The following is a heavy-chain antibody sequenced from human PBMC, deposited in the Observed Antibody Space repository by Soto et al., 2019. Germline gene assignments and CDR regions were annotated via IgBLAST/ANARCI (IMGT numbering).Heavy chain of an antibody. CDR2: IWSDGSKD. CDR1: GLIFSRSG. J-gene: IGHJ4*02. CDR3: ARDKGVTCLDD. D-gene: IGHD3-16*02. V-gene: IGHV3-33*01. Sequence: QLQLVESGGGVVQSGGSLRLSCAASGLIFSRSGMHWVRQAPGKGLEWVAMIWSDGSKDYYADSVRGRFTISRDDSKSMLYLQMGSLTADDTAVYYCARDKGVTCLDDWGQGTLVTVSS.